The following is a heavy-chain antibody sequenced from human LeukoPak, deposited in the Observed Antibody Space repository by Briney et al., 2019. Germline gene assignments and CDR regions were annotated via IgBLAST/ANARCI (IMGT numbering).Heavy chain of an antibody. CDR1: GFTFSSYD. Sequence: GGSLRLSCAASGFTFSSYDMHWVRQAPGKGLEWVAVISYAGSNKYYADSVKGRFTISRDNSKNTLYLQVNSLRAEDTAVYYCARAYYYGMDVWGQGTTVTVSS. CDR3: ARAYYYGMDV. CDR2: ISYAGSNK. V-gene: IGHV3-30-3*01. J-gene: IGHJ6*02.